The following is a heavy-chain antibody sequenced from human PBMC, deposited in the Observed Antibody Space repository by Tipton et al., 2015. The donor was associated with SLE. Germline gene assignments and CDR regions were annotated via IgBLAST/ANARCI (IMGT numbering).Heavy chain of an antibody. V-gene: IGHV4-61*01. D-gene: IGHD3-3*01. CDR1: GFSISSGYY. J-gene: IGHJ5*02. CDR3: ARLEDPFGIFGVPKGWFDP. CDR2: IYYSGST. Sequence: TLSLTCDVSGFSISSGYYWSWIRQPPGKGLEWIGYIYYSGSTHYNPSLGSRVTMSVDTSKNQFSLKLTSVTAADTAVYYCARLEDPFGIFGVPKGWFDPWGQGTLVTVSS.